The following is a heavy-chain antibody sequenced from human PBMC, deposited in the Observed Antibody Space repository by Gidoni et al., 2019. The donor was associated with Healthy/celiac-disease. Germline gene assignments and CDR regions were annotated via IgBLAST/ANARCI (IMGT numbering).Heavy chain of an antibody. V-gene: IGHV4-39*01. CDR2: IYYSGST. J-gene: IGHJ5*02. Sequence: SVGSISSSSYYWGWIRQPPGKGLEWIGSIYYSGSTYYNPSLKSRVTISVDTSKNQFSLKLSSVTAADTAVYYCARQVGGSIVVVTARYNWFDPWGQGTLVTVSS. CDR3: ARQVGGSIVVVTARYNWFDP. D-gene: IGHD2-21*02. CDR1: VGSISSSSYY.